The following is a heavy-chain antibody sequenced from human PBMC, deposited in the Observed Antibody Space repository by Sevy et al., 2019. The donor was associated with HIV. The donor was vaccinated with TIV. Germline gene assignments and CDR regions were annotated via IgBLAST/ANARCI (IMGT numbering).Heavy chain of an antibody. Sequence: SETLSLTCTVSGGSISSSSYYWGWIRQPPGKGLEWIGCIYYSGSTYYNPSLKSRVTITVNTSKNQFSLKLSSVTAADTAVYYCARRHDSGWFFDSWGQGTLVTVSS. CDR3: ARRHDSGWFFDS. CDR1: GGSISSSSYY. V-gene: IGHV4-39*01. J-gene: IGHJ4*02. CDR2: IYYSGST. D-gene: IGHD6-19*01.